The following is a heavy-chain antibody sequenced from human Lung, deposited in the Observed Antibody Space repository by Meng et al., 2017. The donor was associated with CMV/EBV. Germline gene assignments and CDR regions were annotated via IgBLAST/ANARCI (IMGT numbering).Heavy chain of an antibody. Sequence: VPPTGAGPGPGDPCGTLALTCAVSGGSISSSNWWSWVRQPPGKGLEWIGEIYHSGSTNYNPSLKSRVTISVDKSKNQFSLKLSSVTAADTAVYYCARVVTALWGYYFDYWGQGTLVTVSS. D-gene: IGHD2-21*02. CDR1: GGSISSSNW. CDR3: ARVVTALWGYYFDY. V-gene: IGHV4-4*02. J-gene: IGHJ4*02. CDR2: IYHSGST.